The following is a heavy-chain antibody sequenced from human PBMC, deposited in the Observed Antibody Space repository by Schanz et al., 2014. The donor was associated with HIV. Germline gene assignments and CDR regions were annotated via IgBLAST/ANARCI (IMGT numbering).Heavy chain of an antibody. V-gene: IGHV3-7*01. CDR3: ARDFEGPDAFDI. J-gene: IGHJ3*02. Sequence: EVQLVESGGGLVQPGGSLRLSCAASGFTFSAYWMSWVRQAPGKGLEWVANIKHDGSEKNYVDSVKGRFTTSRDNAKNSLYLQMNSLRAEDPAVYYCARDFEGPDAFDIWGQGKMVTVSS. CDR1: GFTFSAYW. CDR2: IKHDGSEK.